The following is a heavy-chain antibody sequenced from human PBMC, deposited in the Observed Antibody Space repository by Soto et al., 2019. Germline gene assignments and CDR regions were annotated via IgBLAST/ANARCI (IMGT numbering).Heavy chain of an antibody. CDR3: ARDRITSGSYLGLDV. CDR1: GFTFSSYA. Sequence: PGGSLRLSCAASGFTFSSYAMTWVRQAPGKGLEWVSTISSGGGDTYHADAVKGRFTISRDNAKNSLYLQMNNLRADDTAIYYCARDRITSGSYLGLDVWGQGTTVTVSS. CDR2: ISSGGGDT. J-gene: IGHJ6*02. V-gene: IGHV3-21*01. D-gene: IGHD3-10*01.